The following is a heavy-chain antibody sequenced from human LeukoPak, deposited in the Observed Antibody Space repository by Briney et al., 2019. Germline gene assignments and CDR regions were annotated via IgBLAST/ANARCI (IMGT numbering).Heavy chain of an antibody. V-gene: IGHV3-33*01. CDR1: GFTFSSYV. Sequence: PGGSLRLSCAASGFTFSSYVMHWVRQAPGKGLEWVAVIWYDGSNKYYADSVKGRFTISRDNSKNTLYLQMNSLRAEDTAVYYCARDSRYCIGGSCYGYFDYWGQGTLVTVSS. J-gene: IGHJ4*02. CDR2: IWYDGSNK. CDR3: ARDSRYCIGGSCYGYFDY. D-gene: IGHD2-15*01.